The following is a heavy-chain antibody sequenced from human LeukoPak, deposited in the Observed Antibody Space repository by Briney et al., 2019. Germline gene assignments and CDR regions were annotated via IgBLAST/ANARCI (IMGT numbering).Heavy chain of an antibody. J-gene: IGHJ4*02. D-gene: IGHD2-2*01. CDR3: AKDGGVGYQLLRGAFDY. V-gene: IGHV3-23*01. CDR1: GFTFSSYA. Sequence: GGSLRLSCAASGFTFSSYAMSWVRQAPGKGLEWVSAISGSGGSTYYADSVKGRFTIPRDNSKNTLYLQMNSLRAEDTAVYYCAKDGGVGYQLLRGAFDYWGQGTLVTVSS. CDR2: ISGSGGST.